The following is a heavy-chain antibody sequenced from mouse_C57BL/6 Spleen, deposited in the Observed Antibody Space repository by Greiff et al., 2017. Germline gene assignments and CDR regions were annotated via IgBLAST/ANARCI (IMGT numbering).Heavy chain of an antibody. Sequence: EVMLVESGGGLVKPGGSLKLSCAASGFTFSSYAMSWVRQTPEKRLEWVATISDGGSYTYYPDNVKGRFTISRDNAKNNLYLQMSHLKSEDTAMYYCGREAYYSFDYWGQGTTLTVSS. D-gene: IGHD1-1*01. V-gene: IGHV5-4*01. CDR1: GFTFSSYA. J-gene: IGHJ2*01. CDR3: GREAYYSFDY. CDR2: ISDGGSYT.